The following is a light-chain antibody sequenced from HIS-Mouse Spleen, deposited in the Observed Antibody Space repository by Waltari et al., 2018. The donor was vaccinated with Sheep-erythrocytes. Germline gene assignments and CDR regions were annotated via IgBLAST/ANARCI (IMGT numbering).Light chain of an antibody. J-gene: IGLJ2*01. CDR1: KLGDKY. V-gene: IGLV3-1*01. Sequence: SYELTQPPSVSVSTGQTASITCSGDKLGDKYACWYQQKPGQSPVLVIYQDSKRPSRIPGRFSGSDSVDTATLTISGTQAMDESDYYCQAWDSSTVVFGGGTKLTVL. CDR2: QDS. CDR3: QAWDSSTVV.